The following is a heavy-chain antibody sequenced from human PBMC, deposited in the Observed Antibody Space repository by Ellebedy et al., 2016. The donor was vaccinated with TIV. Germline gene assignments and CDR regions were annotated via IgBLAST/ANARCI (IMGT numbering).Heavy chain of an antibody. V-gene: IGHV3-66*01. Sequence: GESLKISCTASGFTFGDYAMSWVRQAPGKGLEWVSVMYSGGGANYTDSVKGRFTISRDNSKNTLYLQMNSLRAEDTAVYYCAREGEQLVPFDYWGQGTLVTVSS. J-gene: IGHJ4*02. CDR3: AREGEQLVPFDY. CDR2: MYSGGGA. D-gene: IGHD6-13*01. CDR1: GFTFGDYA.